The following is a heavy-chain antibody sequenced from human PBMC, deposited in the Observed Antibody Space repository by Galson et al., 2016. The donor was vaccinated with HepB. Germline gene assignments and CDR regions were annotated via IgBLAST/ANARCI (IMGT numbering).Heavy chain of an antibody. V-gene: IGHV3-43*01. CDR2: ITGDRANA. J-gene: IGHJ4*02. D-gene: IGHD4-23*01. Sequence: GEGLQWVSLITGDRANAYYADSVKGRFTISRDNRKNSLYLQMNSLRTEDTALYYCAKDHGGYSGFDYWGQGTLVTVSS. CDR3: AKDHGGYSGFDY.